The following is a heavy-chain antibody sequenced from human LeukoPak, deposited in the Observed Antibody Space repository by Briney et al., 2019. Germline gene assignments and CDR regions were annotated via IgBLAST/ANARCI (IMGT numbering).Heavy chain of an antibody. V-gene: IGHV4-59*08. D-gene: IGHD2-15*01. CDR1: GGSISSYY. J-gene: IGHJ3*02. Sequence: SETLSLTCTVSGGSISSYYWSWIRQPPGKGLEWFGYIYYSGSTNYNPSLKSRVTISVDTSKNQFSLKLSSVTAADTAVYYCARQPTTPTWLGAFDIWGQGTMVTVSS. CDR3: ARQPTTPTWLGAFDI. CDR2: IYYSGST.